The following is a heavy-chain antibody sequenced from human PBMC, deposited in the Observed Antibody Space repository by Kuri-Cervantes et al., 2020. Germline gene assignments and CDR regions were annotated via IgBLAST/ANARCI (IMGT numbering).Heavy chain of an antibody. V-gene: IGHV5-51*01. J-gene: IGHJ6*03. Sequence: NVSFKCSGYSFATYRFGWVRQMPGRGLEWMGIIYPDDSDTRYTPSFRGQITIPANKTTSTAYLQGSSLKASDTAMYYCARHEGHGPPETRYYYMDVWGKGTTVTVSS. D-gene: IGHD1-7*01. CDR3: ARHEGHGPPETRYYYMDV. CDR1: GYSFATYR. CDR2: IYPDDSDT.